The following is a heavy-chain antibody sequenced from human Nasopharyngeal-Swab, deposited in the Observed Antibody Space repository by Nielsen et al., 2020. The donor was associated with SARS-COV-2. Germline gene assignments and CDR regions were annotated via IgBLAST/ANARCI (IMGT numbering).Heavy chain of an antibody. D-gene: IGHD6-13*01. V-gene: IGHV3-30*18. Sequence: WIRQPPGKGLEWVAVISYDGTNKYYADSVKGRFTISRDNSKNTLYLQMNSLRAEDTAVYYCANSGYSSSRASSLYWGQGTLVTVSS. CDR2: ISYDGTNK. J-gene: IGHJ4*02. CDR3: ANSGYSSSRASSLY.